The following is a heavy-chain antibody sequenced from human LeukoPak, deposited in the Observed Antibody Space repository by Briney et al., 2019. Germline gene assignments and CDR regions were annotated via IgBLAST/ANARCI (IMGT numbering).Heavy chain of an antibody. CDR1: GFTFSSYA. D-gene: IGHD6-13*01. CDR3: AKDGFSSSWYYFDY. V-gene: IGHV3-23*01. CDR2: ISGSGGST. Sequence: GGSLRLSCAASGFTFSSYAMSWVRQAPGKGLEWVSAISGSGGSTYYADSVKGRFAISRDNSKNTLYLQMNSLRAEDTAVYYCAKDGFSSSWYYFDYWGQGTLVTVSS. J-gene: IGHJ4*02.